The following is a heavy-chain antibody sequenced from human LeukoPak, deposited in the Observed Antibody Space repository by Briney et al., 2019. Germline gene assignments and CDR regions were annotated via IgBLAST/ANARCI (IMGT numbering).Heavy chain of an antibody. Sequence: GASVKVSCKASGDTFSSYAISWVRQAPGQGLEWMGWISAYNGNTNYAQKLQGRVTMTTDTSTSTAYMELRSLRSDDTAVYYCARFVVVPAAINYYYYGMDVWGQGTTVTVSS. V-gene: IGHV1-18*01. D-gene: IGHD2-2*01. CDR2: ISAYNGNT. J-gene: IGHJ6*02. CDR1: GDTFSSYA. CDR3: ARFVVVPAAINYYYYGMDV.